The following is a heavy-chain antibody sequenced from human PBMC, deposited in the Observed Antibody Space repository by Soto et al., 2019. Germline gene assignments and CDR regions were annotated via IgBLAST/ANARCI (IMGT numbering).Heavy chain of an antibody. V-gene: IGHV3-7*01. CDR2: INQDGSEK. J-gene: IGHJ5*02. CDR1: GFTFSTYW. CDR3: SRSLNA. Sequence: VQLMESGGGLVQPGGSLRLSCAASGFTFSTYWMDWVRQTPGKGLEWVANINQDGSEKNYVDSVKGRFTISRDNAKNSLYLQMSSLTADDSALYYCSRSLNAWGQGTLVTVSS. D-gene: IGHD2-8*01.